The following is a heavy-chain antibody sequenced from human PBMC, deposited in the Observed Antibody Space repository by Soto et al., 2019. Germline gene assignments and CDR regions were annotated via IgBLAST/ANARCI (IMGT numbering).Heavy chain of an antibody. CDR3: ARQTYSSSWEPNWFYP. CDR2: IIPIFGTA. CDR1: GGTFSSYA. D-gene: IGHD6-13*01. V-gene: IGHV1-69*13. Sequence: GASVKVSCKASGGTFSSYAISWVRQAPGQGLEWMGGIIPIFGTANYAQKFQGRVTITADESTSTAYMELSSLRSEDTAVYYCARQTYSSSWEPNWFYPWGQGTLVTVSS. J-gene: IGHJ5*02.